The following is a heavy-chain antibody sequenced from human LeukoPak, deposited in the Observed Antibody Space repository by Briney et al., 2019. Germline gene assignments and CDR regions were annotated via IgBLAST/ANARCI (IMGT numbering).Heavy chain of an antibody. CDR1: GGSISSGSYY. D-gene: IGHD6-6*01. J-gene: IGHJ4*02. Sequence: SQTLSLTCTVSGGSISSGSYYWNWIRQPAGKGLEWIGRIYTSGNTNYNPSLKSRVTISVDTSKNQFSLKLSSVTAADTAVYYCARAYSSSPNFDYWGQGTLVTVSS. CDR3: ARAYSSSPNFDY. CDR2: IYTSGNT. V-gene: IGHV4-61*02.